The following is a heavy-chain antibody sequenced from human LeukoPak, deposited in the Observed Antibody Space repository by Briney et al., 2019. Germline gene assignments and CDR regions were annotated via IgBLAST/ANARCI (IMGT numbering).Heavy chain of an antibody. CDR1: GYTFTSYG. CDR2: ISDYNGNT. D-gene: IGHD4-11*01. J-gene: IGHJ5*02. V-gene: IGHV1-18*01. CDR3: ARDLYRDSLPVSWFDP. Sequence: GASVKVSCKASGYTFTSYGFSWVRQAPGQGLEWMGWISDYNGNTNYAQKLQGRVTMTTDTSTSTAYMELRSLRSDDTAVYYCARDLYRDSLPVSWFDPWGQGTLVTVSS.